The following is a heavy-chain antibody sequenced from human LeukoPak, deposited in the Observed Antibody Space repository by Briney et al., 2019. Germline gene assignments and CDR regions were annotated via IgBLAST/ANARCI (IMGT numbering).Heavy chain of an antibody. V-gene: IGHV1-18*01. CDR1: GYTFTGYG. CDR3: ARDDCGGDCYAGFDYYYYMDV. Sequence: GSVKVSCKASGYTFTGYGISWVRQAPGQGLEWMGWISAYNGNTNYAQKLQGRVTMTTDTSTSTAYMELRSLRSDDTAVYYCARDDCGGDCYAGFDYYYYMDVWGKGTTVTISS. J-gene: IGHJ6*03. CDR2: ISAYNGNT. D-gene: IGHD2-21*02.